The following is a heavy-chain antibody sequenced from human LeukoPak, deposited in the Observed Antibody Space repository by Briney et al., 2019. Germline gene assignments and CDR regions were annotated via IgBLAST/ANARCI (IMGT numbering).Heavy chain of an antibody. D-gene: IGHD2-21*02. CDR1: GFTFTNYA. Sequence: GRSLRLSCAASGFTFTNYALHWVRQAPGKGLEWVAVISYDGTNKYYGDSVKGRFTISRDNSKNTLSLQMNSLRAEDTALYYCARGFVLGAAKNYFDYWGQGALVTVSS. CDR3: ARGFVLGAAKNYFDY. V-gene: IGHV3-30-3*01. J-gene: IGHJ4*02. CDR2: ISYDGTNK.